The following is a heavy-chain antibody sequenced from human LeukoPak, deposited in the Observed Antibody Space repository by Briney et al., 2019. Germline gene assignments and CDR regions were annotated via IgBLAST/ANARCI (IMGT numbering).Heavy chain of an antibody. CDR3: AKDIGYSSSWYFTQNYGMDV. CDR2: ISGSGGST. V-gene: IGHV3-23*01. CDR1: GFTFSSYA. D-gene: IGHD6-13*01. Sequence: PGGSLRLSCAASGFTFSSYAMSWVRQAPGKGLEWVSAISGSGGSTYYADSVKGRFTISRDNSKNTLYLQMNSLRAEDTAVYYCAKDIGYSSSWYFTQNYGMDVWGQGTTVTVSS. J-gene: IGHJ6*02.